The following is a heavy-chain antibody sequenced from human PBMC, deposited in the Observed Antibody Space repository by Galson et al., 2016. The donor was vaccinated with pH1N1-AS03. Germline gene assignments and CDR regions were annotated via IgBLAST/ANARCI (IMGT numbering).Heavy chain of an antibody. Sequence: SLRLSCAASGFTFSSYGMHWVRQAPGKGLEWVAVISYDGSNKYYADSVKGRFTISRDNSKNTLYLQMNSLRAEDTAVYYCAKDPASGEVWDILGAFNWFDPWGQGTLVTVSS. J-gene: IGHJ5*02. V-gene: IGHV3-30*18. CDR2: ISYDGSNK. D-gene: IGHD1-26*01. CDR1: GFTFSSYG. CDR3: AKDPASGEVWDILGAFNWFDP.